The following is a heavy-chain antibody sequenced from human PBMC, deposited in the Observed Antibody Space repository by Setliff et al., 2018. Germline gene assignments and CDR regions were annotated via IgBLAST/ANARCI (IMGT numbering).Heavy chain of an antibody. V-gene: IGHV4-61*02. Sequence: SETLSLTCAVSGGSITSGSYYWSWIRQPAGEGLEWIGRLHTSGTTVYNPSLKGRVTISADTSTNHFSLKLTSVTAADTAVYYCARDNTIVGATDYWCQGALVTVSS. D-gene: IGHD1-26*01. CDR2: LHTSGTT. J-gene: IGHJ4*02. CDR1: GGSITSGSYY. CDR3: ARDNTIVGATDY.